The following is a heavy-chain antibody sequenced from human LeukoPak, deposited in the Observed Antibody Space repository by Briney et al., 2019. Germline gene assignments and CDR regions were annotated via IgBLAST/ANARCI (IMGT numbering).Heavy chain of an antibody. Sequence: SETLSLTCIVSGDSISSGSSYWSWIRQPAGKGLEWIGRIYSSGGTTYNPSLKSRVTISVDKSKNQFSLKLSSVTAADTAVYYCARVWTGQWPPHYYYMDVWGKGTTVTISS. CDR1: GDSISSGSSY. J-gene: IGHJ6*03. CDR3: ARVWTGQWPPHYYYMDV. D-gene: IGHD6-19*01. CDR2: IYSSGGT. V-gene: IGHV4-61*02.